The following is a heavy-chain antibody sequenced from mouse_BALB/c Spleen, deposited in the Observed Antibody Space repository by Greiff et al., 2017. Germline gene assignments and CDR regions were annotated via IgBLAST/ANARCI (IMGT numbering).Heavy chain of an antibody. CDR2: IWAGGST. CDR3: ARDWTTVVKGYFDV. V-gene: IGHV2-9*02. D-gene: IGHD1-1*01. Sequence: VKVVESGPGLVAPSQSLSITCTVSGFSLTSYGVHWVRQPPGKGLEWLGVIWAGGSTNYNSALMSRLSISKDNSKSQVFLKMNSLQTDDTAMYYCARDWTTVVKGYFDVWGAGTTVTVSS. J-gene: IGHJ1*01. CDR1: GFSLTSYG.